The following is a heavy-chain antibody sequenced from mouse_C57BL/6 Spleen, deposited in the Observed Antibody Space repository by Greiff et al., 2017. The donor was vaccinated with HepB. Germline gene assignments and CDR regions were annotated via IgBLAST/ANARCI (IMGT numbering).Heavy chain of an antibody. CDR1: GFTFSSYA. CDR3: TRPSISNYVYFDY. CDR2: ISSGGDYI. Sequence: EVMLVESGEGLVKPGGSLKLSCAASGFTFSSYAMSWVRQTPEKRLEWVAYISSGGDYIYYADTVKGRFTISRDNARNTLYLQMSSLKSEDTAMYYCTRPSISNYVYFDYWGQGTTLTVSS. J-gene: IGHJ2*01. D-gene: IGHD2-5*01. V-gene: IGHV5-9-1*02.